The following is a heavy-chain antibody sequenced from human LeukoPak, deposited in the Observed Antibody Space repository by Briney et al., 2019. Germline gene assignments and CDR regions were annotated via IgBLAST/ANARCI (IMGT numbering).Heavy chain of an antibody. CDR3: ARFKGGTGFDY. V-gene: IGHV4-39*01. Sequence: SETPSLTCTLSGDSITTTISDWAWIRQPPRQGIDWIATISSSCEAYYYPSLMSRVTISVDTSKNQLSLDVTSVTAADTGLFYCARFKGGTGFDYWGRGTLVIVSS. J-gene: IGHJ4*02. CDR2: ISSSCEA. D-gene: IGHD1-26*01. CDR1: GDSITTTISD.